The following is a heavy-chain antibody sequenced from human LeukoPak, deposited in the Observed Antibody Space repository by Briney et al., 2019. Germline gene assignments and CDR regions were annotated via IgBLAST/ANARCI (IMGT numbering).Heavy chain of an antibody. Sequence: RGSLRLSCAASGLTFSGYAMSWVRPAPRKGRGWGSAISDIIGHTYYADSVKGRFTISKDNSKNTLYLQMNSLRAEDTAVYYCAKVGFSEMEWLLYSDHWGQGTLVTVSS. D-gene: IGHD3-3*01. CDR3: AKVGFSEMEWLLYSDH. V-gene: IGHV3-23*01. CDR1: GLTFSGYA. CDR2: ISDIIGHT. J-gene: IGHJ4*02.